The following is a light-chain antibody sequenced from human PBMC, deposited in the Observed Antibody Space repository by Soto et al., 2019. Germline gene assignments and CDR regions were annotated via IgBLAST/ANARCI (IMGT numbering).Light chain of an antibody. CDR2: DAS. CDR1: QSISSW. V-gene: IGKV1-5*01. CDR3: QQYETFSGT. J-gene: IGKJ1*01. Sequence: DIQVTQSPSTLSAAVVDRVTITCPASQSISSWLAWYQQKKGKAPKVLIYDASSLESGVPSRFSGSGYGTEFNLTISSLQTDDFATYDCQQYETFSGTFGPGTKVDIK.